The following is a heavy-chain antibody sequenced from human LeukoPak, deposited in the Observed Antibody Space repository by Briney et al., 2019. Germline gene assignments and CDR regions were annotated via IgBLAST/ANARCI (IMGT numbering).Heavy chain of an antibody. V-gene: IGHV1-18*01. J-gene: IGHJ1*01. CDR1: GYTFTSYG. D-gene: IGHD1-26*01. CDR3: ARWGCSGSRKGYFQH. Sequence: ASVKVSCKASGYTFTSYGISWVRQAPGQGLEWMGWISAYNGNTNYAQKLQGRVTMTTDTSTSTAYMELRSLRSDDTAVYYCARWGCSGSRKGYFQHWGQGTLVTVSS. CDR2: ISAYNGNT.